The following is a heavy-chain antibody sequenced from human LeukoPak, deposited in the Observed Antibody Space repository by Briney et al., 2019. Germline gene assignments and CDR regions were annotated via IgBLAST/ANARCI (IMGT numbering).Heavy chain of an antibody. CDR1: GFTFSSYG. CDR2: IRYDGSNK. D-gene: IGHD6-13*01. Sequence: QPGGSLRLSCAASGFTFSSYGMRWVRQAPGKGLEWVAFIRYDGSNKYYADSVKGRFTISRDNSKNTLYLQMNSLRAEDTAVYYCANPPGIAAAGTGNWFDPWGQGTLVTVSS. J-gene: IGHJ5*02. CDR3: ANPPGIAAAGTGNWFDP. V-gene: IGHV3-30*02.